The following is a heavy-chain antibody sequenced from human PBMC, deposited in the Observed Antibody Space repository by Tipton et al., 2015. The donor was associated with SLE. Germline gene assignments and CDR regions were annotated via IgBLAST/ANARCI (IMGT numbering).Heavy chain of an antibody. CDR3: ARVGDYYNSGSRVFDH. Sequence: TLSLTCTVSGGSIRSYYWTWIRQPPGKRLEWIAYIYHSGITNYNPSLQSRVTISVDRSKNQFSLKLTSVTAADTAVYFCARVGDYYNSGSRVFDHWGQGILVTVSS. V-gene: IGHV4-59*12. CDR2: IYHSGIT. CDR1: GGSIRSYY. J-gene: IGHJ4*02. D-gene: IGHD3-10*01.